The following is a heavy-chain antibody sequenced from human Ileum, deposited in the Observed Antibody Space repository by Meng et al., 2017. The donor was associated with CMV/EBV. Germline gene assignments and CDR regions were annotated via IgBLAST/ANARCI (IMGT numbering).Heavy chain of an antibody. Sequence: GGSLRLSCVASGLTFNSYSLGWVRQAPGKGLEWVAAISGSGANSYYAEPVKGRATISRDNSKNTLLLELNVLRAEDTAVYYCAKDRYFEPAHFDYWGQGTLVTVSS. CDR1: GLTFNSYS. CDR2: ISGSGANS. D-gene: IGHD3-9*01. J-gene: IGHJ4*02. CDR3: AKDRYFEPAHFDY. V-gene: IGHV3-23*01.